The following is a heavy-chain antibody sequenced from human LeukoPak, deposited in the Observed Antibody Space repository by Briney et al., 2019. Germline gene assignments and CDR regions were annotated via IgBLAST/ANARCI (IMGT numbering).Heavy chain of an antibody. J-gene: IGHJ3*02. V-gene: IGHV3-30*02. CDR2: IRYDGSNK. CDR1: GFTFSSYG. CDR3: AKDRAAPDAFDI. Sequence: GGSLRLSCAASGFTFSSYGMHWVRQAPGKGLEWVAFIRYDGSNKYYADSVKGRFTISRDNSKNTLYLQINSLRAEDTAVYYCAKDRAAPDAFDIWGQGTMVTVSS.